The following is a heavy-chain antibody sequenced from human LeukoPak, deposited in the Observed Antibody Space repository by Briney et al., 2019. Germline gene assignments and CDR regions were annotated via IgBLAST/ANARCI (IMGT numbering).Heavy chain of an antibody. CDR2: ISSSSSTI. V-gene: IGHV3-48*01. Sequence: PGGSLRFSSAASGFTFSSYSMNWVRQAPGKVLEWVSYISSSSSTIYYADSVEGRFTISRDNAKNSLYLQMNSLRAEDMAVYYCAKWGPYDILTGRINWGQGTLVTVSS. CDR3: AKWGPYDILTGRIN. J-gene: IGHJ4*02. D-gene: IGHD3-9*01. CDR1: GFTFSSYS.